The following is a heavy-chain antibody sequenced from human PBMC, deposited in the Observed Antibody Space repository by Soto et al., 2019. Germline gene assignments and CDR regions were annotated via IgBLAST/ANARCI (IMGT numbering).Heavy chain of an antibody. Sequence: QVELVQSGAEVKKPGASVKVSCKASGYTFTSYGISWVRQAPGQGLEWMGWISAYNGNTNYAQKLPGRVTMTPDTSTSTAYMELRSMSSDDTAVYYCARVTYCYYGMDVCGQGIKVTVSS. CDR2: ISAYNGNT. V-gene: IGHV1-18*01. CDR1: GYTFTSYG. CDR3: ARVTYCYYGMDV. J-gene: IGHJ6*02.